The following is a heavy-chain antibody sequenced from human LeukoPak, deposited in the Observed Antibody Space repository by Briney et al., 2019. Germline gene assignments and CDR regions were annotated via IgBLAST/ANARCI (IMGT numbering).Heavy chain of an antibody. V-gene: IGHV4-59*12. CDR2: IYYSGST. D-gene: IGHD4-17*01. Sequence: SETLSLTCTVSGGSISNKYWSWIRQPPGKGLEWIGYIYYSGSTNYNPSLKSRVTILVDTSKNQFSLKLSSVTAADTAVYYCARITVTKGLDYWGQGTLVTVSS. CDR1: GGSISNKY. J-gene: IGHJ4*02. CDR3: ARITVTKGLDY.